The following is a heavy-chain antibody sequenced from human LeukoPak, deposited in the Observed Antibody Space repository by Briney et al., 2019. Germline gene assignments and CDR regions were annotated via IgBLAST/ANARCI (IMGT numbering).Heavy chain of an antibody. CDR3: AAHGYSYGYVDY. V-gene: IGHV3-7*01. CDR2: IKQDGSEK. D-gene: IGHD5-18*01. CDR1: GFTFSSYA. Sequence: TGGSLRLSCAASGFTFSSYAMGWVRQAPGKGLEWVANIKQDGSEKYYVDSVKGRFTISRDNAKNSLYLQMNSLRAEDTAVYYCAAHGYSYGYVDYWGQGTLVTVSS. J-gene: IGHJ4*02.